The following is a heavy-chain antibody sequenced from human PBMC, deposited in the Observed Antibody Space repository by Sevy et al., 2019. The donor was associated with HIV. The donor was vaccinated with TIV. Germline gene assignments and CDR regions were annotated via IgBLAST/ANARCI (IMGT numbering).Heavy chain of an antibody. V-gene: IGHV1-24*01. CDR2: FDPEDGET. CDR3: ATGAITMIVGYYGMDV. J-gene: IGHJ6*02. D-gene: IGHD3-22*01. Sequence: ASVKVSCKVSGYTLTELSMHWVRQAPGKGLEWMGGFDPEDGETIYAQKFQGRVTMTKDTSTDTAYMELSSLRSEDTAVYYCATGAITMIVGYYGMDVWGQGTTVTVSS. CDR1: GYTLTELS.